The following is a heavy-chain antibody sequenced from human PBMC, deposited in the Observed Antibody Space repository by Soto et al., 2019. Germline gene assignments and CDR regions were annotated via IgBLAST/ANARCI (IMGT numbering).Heavy chain of an antibody. Sequence: PGGSLRLSCAASGFTFSSYAMSWVRQAPGKGLEWVSAISGSGGSTYYADSVKGRFTISRDNSKNTLYMQMNSLRAEDTAVYYCAKDGYYYDSSGYLDYWGQGNLVTVSS. D-gene: IGHD3-22*01. V-gene: IGHV3-23*01. CDR2: ISGSGGST. CDR1: GFTFSSYA. J-gene: IGHJ4*02. CDR3: AKDGYYYDSSGYLDY.